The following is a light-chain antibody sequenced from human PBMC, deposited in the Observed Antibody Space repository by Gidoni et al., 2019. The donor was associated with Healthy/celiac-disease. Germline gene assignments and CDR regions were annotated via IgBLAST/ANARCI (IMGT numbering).Light chain of an antibody. CDR1: QSVSSSY. CDR2: GAS. CDR3: QQYGSSPLGT. Sequence: EIVLTQSPGTLSLSPGERATLSCRASQSVSSSYLAWYQQKPGQAPRLLISGASSRATGIPDRFSGSGSGTDFTLTISRLEPEDFAVYYCQQYGSSPLGTFGPXTKVDIK. J-gene: IGKJ3*01. V-gene: IGKV3-20*01.